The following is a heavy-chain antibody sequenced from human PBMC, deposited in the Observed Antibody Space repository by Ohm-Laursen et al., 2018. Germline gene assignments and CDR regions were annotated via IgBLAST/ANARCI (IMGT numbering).Heavy chain of an antibody. CDR3: ASDPSYGYISLVY. D-gene: IGHD3-16*01. J-gene: IGHJ4*02. CDR2: IYYSGST. V-gene: IGHV4-59*06. CDR1: GGSISSYY. Sequence: GTLSLTCTVSGGSISSYYWSWIRQPPGKGLEWIGYIYYSGSTYYNPSLKSRVTISADTSKNQFSLKLSSVTAADTAVYYCASDPSYGYISLVYWGQGTLVTVSS.